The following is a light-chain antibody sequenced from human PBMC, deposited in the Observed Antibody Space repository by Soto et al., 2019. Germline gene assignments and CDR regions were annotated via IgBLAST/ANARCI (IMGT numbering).Light chain of an antibody. V-gene: IGKV3-15*01. CDR1: ESVGSH. J-gene: IGKJ1*01. CDR2: GAS. Sequence: DTVMTQSPATLSVSPGEKATLSCRASESVGSHLAWYQQKPGQAPRLLIYGASTRATGIPARFSGSGSGTEFTLTISSLQSEDVALYYCQQYDNWPPWTCGQGTKVEI. CDR3: QQYDNWPPWT.